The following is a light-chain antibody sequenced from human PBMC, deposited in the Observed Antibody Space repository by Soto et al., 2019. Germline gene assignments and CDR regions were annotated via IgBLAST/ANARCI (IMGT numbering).Light chain of an antibody. CDR1: QSVSNN. V-gene: IGKV3-15*01. J-gene: IGKJ1*01. Sequence: EIVMTQSPATLSVSPGERATLSCRASQSVSNNVVWYQQKPGQAPRVVIYAASMRATGIPARFSGRGSGTDFTLTISSLQSEDFALYYCQHYNDWPPWTFDQGTKVEIK. CDR3: QHYNDWPPWT. CDR2: AAS.